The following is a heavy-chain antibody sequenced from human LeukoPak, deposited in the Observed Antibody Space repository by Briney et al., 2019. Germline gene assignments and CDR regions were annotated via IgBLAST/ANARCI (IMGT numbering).Heavy chain of an antibody. J-gene: IGHJ4*02. CDR2: INSDGSST. D-gene: IGHD4-23*01. CDR1: GFTFSSYW. CDR3: ARGRVTTVVTDFDY. Sequence: GGSLRLSCAASGFTFSSYWMHWVRQAPGKGLVWVSRINSDGSSTSYADSVKGRFTISRDNAKNTLYLQMNSLRAEDTAVYYCARGRVTTVVTDFDYWGQGTLVTVSS. V-gene: IGHV3-74*01.